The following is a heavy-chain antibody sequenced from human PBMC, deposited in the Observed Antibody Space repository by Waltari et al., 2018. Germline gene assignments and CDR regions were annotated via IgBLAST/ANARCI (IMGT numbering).Heavy chain of an antibody. Sequence: QVQLQESGPGLVRPSQTLSLTCTVSGASIGSGSFSWSWIRQPAGQGLEWVGRFSTTGSTTYNPSLKSRVTISIDASKNHFYLRLSSVTAADTAVYYCGRNFGDYAPIDYWGQGTLVTVSS. CDR2: FSTTGST. V-gene: IGHV4-61*02. CDR3: GRNFGDYAPIDY. D-gene: IGHD4-17*01. J-gene: IGHJ4*02. CDR1: GASIGSGSFS.